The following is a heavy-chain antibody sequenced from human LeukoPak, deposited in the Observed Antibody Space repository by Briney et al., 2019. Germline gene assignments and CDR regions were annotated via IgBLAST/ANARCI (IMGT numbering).Heavy chain of an antibody. Sequence: SVKVSCKASGGTFSSYAISWVRQAPGQGLEWMGGIIPIFGTANYAQKFQGRVTITADESTSTAYMELSSLRSEDTAVYYCARDEVVAATYYYGMDVWGQGTTVTVSS. CDR1: GGTFSSYA. CDR2: IIPIFGTA. J-gene: IGHJ6*02. V-gene: IGHV1-69*13. CDR3: ARDEVVAATYYYGMDV. D-gene: IGHD2-15*01.